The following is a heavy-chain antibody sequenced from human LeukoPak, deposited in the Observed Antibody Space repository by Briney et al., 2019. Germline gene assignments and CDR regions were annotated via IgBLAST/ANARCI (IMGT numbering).Heavy chain of an antibody. CDR1: GGSISSYY. V-gene: IGHV4-4*09. CDR2: IYTSGST. CDR3: AGQGNRGPKSAIDY. D-gene: IGHD1-14*01. J-gene: IGHJ4*02. Sequence: SETLSLTCTVSGGSISSYYWSWIRQPPGKGLEWIGYIYTSGSTNYNPFLKSRVTISVDTSKNQFSLKLSSVTAADTAVYYCAGQGNRGPKSAIDYWGQGTLVTVSS.